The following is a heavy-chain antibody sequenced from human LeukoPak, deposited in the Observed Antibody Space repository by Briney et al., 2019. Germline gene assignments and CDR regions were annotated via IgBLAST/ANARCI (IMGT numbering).Heavy chain of an antibody. CDR1: GASVSGSAYY. CDR3: ARGPGTYHDFWSGYPH. J-gene: IGHJ4*02. V-gene: IGHV4-39*07. D-gene: IGHD3-3*01. Sequence: PSETLSLTCTVSGASVSGSAYYWGWIRQPPGKGLEWIGNIYYSGSTYYNESPESRVTISIDTSKNQFSLKLNSMTAADTAVYYCARGPGTYHDFWSGYPHWGQGTLVTVSS. CDR2: IYYSGST.